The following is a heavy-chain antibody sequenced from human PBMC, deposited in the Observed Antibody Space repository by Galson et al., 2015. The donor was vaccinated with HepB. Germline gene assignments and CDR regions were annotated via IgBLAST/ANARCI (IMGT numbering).Heavy chain of an antibody. D-gene: IGHD4-17*01. CDR3: ARVRYGDFELFYFDY. CDR2: IYLRDSET. CDR1: GYSFTSYW. Sequence: QSGAEVKKPGESLKISCKGSGYSFTSYWLGWVRQMPGKGLEWMGIIYLRDSETRYSPSFQGQVTISADKSISTVYLQWSSLKASDTAMYYCARVRYGDFELFYFDYWGQGTLVTVSS. J-gene: IGHJ4*02. V-gene: IGHV5-51*03.